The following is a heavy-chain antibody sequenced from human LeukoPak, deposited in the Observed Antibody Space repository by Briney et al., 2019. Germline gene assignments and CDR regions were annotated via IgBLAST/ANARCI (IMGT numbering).Heavy chain of an antibody. V-gene: IGHV3-30-3*01. CDR2: ISYDGSNK. CDR1: GFTFTGYA. J-gene: IGHJ4*02. D-gene: IGHD2-15*01. Sequence: GRSLRPSCAASGFTFTGYAMHWVRQAPGEGLEWVAVISYDGSNKYYADSVKGRFTVSRDNSKNTLYLQMNSLRAEDTAVYYCARDLGEVAYCSGGTCPFDYWGQGTLVTVSS. CDR3: ARDLGEVAYCSGGTCPFDY.